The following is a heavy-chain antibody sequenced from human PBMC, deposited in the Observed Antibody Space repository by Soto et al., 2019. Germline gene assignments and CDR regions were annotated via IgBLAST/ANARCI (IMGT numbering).Heavy chain of an antibody. CDR1: GFTFSSYG. V-gene: IGHV3-30*18. D-gene: IGHD5-18*01. CDR2: ISYDGSNK. CDR3: AKDSGGYSYGLGY. Sequence: QVQLVESGGGVVQPGRSLRLSCAASGFTFSSYGMHWVRQAPGKGLEWVAVISYDGSNKYYADSVKGLFTISRDNSKNTLYLQMNSLRAEDTAVYYCAKDSGGYSYGLGYWGQGTLVTVSS. J-gene: IGHJ4*02.